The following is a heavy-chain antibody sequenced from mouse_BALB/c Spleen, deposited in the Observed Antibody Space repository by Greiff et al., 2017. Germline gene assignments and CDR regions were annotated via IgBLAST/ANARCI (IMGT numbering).Heavy chain of an antibody. D-gene: IGHD2-4*01. V-gene: IGHV1-18*01. CDR2: INPYNGGT. J-gene: IGHJ2*01. Sequence: VQLQQSGPELVKPGASMKISCKASGYSFTGYTMNWVKQSHGKNLEWIGLINPYNGGTSYNQKFKGKATLTVDKSSSTAYMELLSLTSEDSAVYYCARRVYYDYDEAYYFDYWGQGTTLTVSS. CDR1: GYSFTGYT. CDR3: ARRVYYDYDEAYYFDY.